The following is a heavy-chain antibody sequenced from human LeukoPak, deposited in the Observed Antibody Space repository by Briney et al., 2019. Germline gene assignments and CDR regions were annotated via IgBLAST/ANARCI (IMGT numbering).Heavy chain of an antibody. CDR1: GGSISSAPYY. D-gene: IGHD3-22*01. CDR2: ISHSGNT. Sequence: PSQTLSLTCTVSGGSISSAPYYWSWIRQRPGKGLEWXGYISHSGNTYYNPSLKSRLNISADTSRNQFSLKLRSVTAADTALYFCAREGYYYDSSGPIDYWGQGTRVTVSS. J-gene: IGHJ4*02. V-gene: IGHV4-31*03. CDR3: AREGYYYDSSGPIDY.